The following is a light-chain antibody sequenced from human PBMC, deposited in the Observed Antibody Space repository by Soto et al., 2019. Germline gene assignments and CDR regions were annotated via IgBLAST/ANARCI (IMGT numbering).Light chain of an antibody. CDR2: WAS. Sequence: DIVMTQSLDSLAVSLGERATINCKSSQRVLYSYDNKSYLASYQQKPGQPPKLLIYWASTRGSGVPDRFSGRGSGTDFTLTISSLQAEDVAVYYFQQHYSNPYTLGPGTKVDI. CDR1: QRVLYSYDNKSY. J-gene: IGKJ3*01. CDR3: QQHYSNPYT. V-gene: IGKV4-1*01.